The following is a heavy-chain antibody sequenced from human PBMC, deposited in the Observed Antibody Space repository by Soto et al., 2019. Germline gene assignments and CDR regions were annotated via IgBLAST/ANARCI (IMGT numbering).Heavy chain of an antibody. CDR2: IWYDGSNK. CDR3: ARPMNGIAGFFDY. J-gene: IGHJ4*02. Sequence: QVQLVESGGGVVQPGRSLRLSCAASGFTFSSYGMHWVRQAPGKGLEWVEVIWYDGSNKYYADSVKGRFTISRDNSKNTRYLQMHSLRVEDTAVDYGARPMNGIAGFFDYWGQGTLVIVSS. CDR1: GFTFSSYG. D-gene: IGHD6-13*01. V-gene: IGHV3-33*01.